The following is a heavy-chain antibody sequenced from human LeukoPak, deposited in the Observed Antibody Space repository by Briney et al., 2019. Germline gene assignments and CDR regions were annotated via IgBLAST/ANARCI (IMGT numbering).Heavy chain of an antibody. V-gene: IGHV3-48*01. D-gene: IGHD4-17*01. CDR2: ISSSSGTI. J-gene: IGHJ5*02. CDR3: ARDKRSVNWFDP. Sequence: GGSLRLSCAVSGFTFSSYSMNWVRQAPGKGLEWVSYISSSSGTIYYADSVKGRFTVSRNNAKNSLYLQMNSLRAEDTAVYYCARDKRSVNWFDPWGHGTLVTVSS. CDR1: GFTFSSYS.